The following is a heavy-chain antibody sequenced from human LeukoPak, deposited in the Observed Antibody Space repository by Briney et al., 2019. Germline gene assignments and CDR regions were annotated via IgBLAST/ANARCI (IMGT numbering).Heavy chain of an antibody. V-gene: IGHV1-18*01. CDR3: ARDRRAYCSGGSCDSGSVY. D-gene: IGHD2-15*01. CDR2: ISAYNGNT. CDR1: GYTFNSYG. J-gene: IGHJ4*02. Sequence: EASVKVPCKASGYTFNSYGINWVRQAPGQGLEWMGWISAYNGNTNYAQKFQGRVTMTTDTSTSTAYMELRSLRSDDTAVYYCARDRRAYCSGGSCDSGSVYWGQGTLVTVSS.